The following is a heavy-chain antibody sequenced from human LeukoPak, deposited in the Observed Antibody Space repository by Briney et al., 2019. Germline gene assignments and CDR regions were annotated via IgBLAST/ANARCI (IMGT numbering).Heavy chain of an antibody. J-gene: IGHJ4*02. CDR1: GFTFNTYG. CDR2: IRYDGRNK. V-gene: IGHV3-30*02. Sequence: GGSLRLSCAASGFTFNTYGMYWVRQAPAKGLEVGTSIRYDGRNKNYADSVKGRFTISRDNSKNKLYLQMNSLRAEDTAVSYCAKEAHYDFWSGYFSWGQGTLVTVSS. CDR3: AKEAHYDFWSGYFS. D-gene: IGHD3-3*01.